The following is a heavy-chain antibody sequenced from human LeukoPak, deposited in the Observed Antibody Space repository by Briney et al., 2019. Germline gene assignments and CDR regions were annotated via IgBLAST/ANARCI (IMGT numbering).Heavy chain of an antibody. CDR1: GGSISSSSYY. CDR2: IYYSGST. Sequence: SETLSLTCTVSGGSISSSSYYWGWIRQPPGKGLEWIGSIYYSGSTYYNPSLKSRVTISVDTSKNQFSLKLSSVTAADTAVYYCARDAKMVRGFVYWGQGTLVTVSS. J-gene: IGHJ4*02. CDR3: ARDAKMVRGFVY. D-gene: IGHD3-10*01. V-gene: IGHV4-39*02.